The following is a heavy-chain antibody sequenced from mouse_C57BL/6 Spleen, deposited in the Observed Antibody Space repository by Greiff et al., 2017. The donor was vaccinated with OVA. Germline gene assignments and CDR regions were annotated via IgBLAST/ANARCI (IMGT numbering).Heavy chain of an antibody. CDR1: GYSITSGYY. V-gene: IGHV3-6*01. CDR3: ARRDNRYWYFDV. Sequence: EVKLQESGPGLVKPSQSLSLTCSVTGYSITSGYYWNWIRQFPGNKLEWMGYISYDGSNNYNPSLKNRISITRDTSKNQFFLKLNSVTTEDTATYYCARRDNRYWYFDVWGTGTTVTVSS. CDR2: ISYDGSN. J-gene: IGHJ1*03. D-gene: IGHD1-3*01.